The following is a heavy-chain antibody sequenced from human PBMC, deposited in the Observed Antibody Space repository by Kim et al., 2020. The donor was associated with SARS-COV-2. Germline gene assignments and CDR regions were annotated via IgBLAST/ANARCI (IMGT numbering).Heavy chain of an antibody. J-gene: IGHJ4*02. D-gene: IGHD3-10*01. CDR1: GYTFSSYD. CDR2: INLNSGNT. V-gene: IGHV1-8*01. Sequence: ASVKVSCKASGYTFSSYDINWVRQATGQGLEWMGWINLNSGNTGYSQKFKGRLTMTKNNYISTAYMELTGLTSEDTAVYYCARVVGSIDYWGQGTLVTVS. CDR3: ARVVGSIDY.